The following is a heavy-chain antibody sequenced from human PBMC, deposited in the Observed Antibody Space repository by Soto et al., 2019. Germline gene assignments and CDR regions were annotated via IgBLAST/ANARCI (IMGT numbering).Heavy chain of an antibody. Sequence: EVQLLESGGGLVQPGGSLRLSCAASRFTFSTYAMSWVRQAPGKGLEWVSDISGSGGNTYYADSVKGRFTISRDNSKNTPYLQMNSLRAEDTAVYYCAKSAMVRGGGWFDPWGQGTLVTVSS. V-gene: IGHV3-23*01. J-gene: IGHJ5*02. CDR3: AKSAMVRGGGWFDP. CDR2: ISGSGGNT. CDR1: RFTFSTYA. D-gene: IGHD3-10*01.